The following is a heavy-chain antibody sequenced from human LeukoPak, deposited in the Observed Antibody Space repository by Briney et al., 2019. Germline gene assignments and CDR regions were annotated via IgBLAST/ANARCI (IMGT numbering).Heavy chain of an antibody. CDR2: IVLGSGNT. D-gene: IGHD3-22*01. CDR3: AAAPYYYDSSGYYYPLDY. Sequence: GASVKVSCKASGFTFTSSAVQWVRQARGQRLEWIGWIVLGSGNTNYAQKFQERVTITRDMSTSTAYMELSSLRSEDTAVYYYAAAPYYYDSSGYYYPLDYWGQGTLVTVS. CDR1: GFTFTSSA. V-gene: IGHV1-58*01. J-gene: IGHJ4*02.